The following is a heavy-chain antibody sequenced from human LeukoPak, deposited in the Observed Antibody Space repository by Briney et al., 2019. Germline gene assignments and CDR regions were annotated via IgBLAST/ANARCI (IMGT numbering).Heavy chain of an antibody. CDR3: ARESPAMATFDY. J-gene: IGHJ4*02. CDR1: GGSISSYY. CDR2: IYYSGST. D-gene: IGHD5-18*01. Sequence: ASETLSLTCTVSGGSISSYYWSWIRQPPGKGLEWIGYIYYSGSTIYNPSLKSRVTISVDTSKNQFSLKLSSVTAADTAVYYCARESPAMATFDYWGQGTLVTVSS. V-gene: IGHV4-59*01.